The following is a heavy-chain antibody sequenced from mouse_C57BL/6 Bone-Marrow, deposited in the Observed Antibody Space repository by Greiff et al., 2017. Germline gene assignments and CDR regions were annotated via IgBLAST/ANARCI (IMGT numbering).Heavy chain of an antibody. Sequence: QVQLKQPGAELVKPGASVKLSCKASGYTFTSYWMQWVKQRPGQGLEWIGEIDPSDSYTNYNQKFKGKATLTVDTSSSTAYMQLSSLTSEDSAVYYCARWNGSRDYWGQGTTLTVSS. J-gene: IGHJ2*01. CDR1: GYTFTSYW. V-gene: IGHV1-50*01. CDR2: IDPSDSYT. CDR3: ARWNGSRDY. D-gene: IGHD1-1*01.